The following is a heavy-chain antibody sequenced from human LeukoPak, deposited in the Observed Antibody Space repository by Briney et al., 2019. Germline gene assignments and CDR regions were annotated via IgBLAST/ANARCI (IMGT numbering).Heavy chain of an antibody. V-gene: IGHV3-23*01. CDR3: AKVPQHLGYCSGGSCYWVFDY. CDR1: GFTFSSYA. Sequence: PGGSLRLSCAASGFTFSSYAMSWVRQAPGKGLEWVSAISGSGGSTYYADSVKGRFTISRDNSKNTLYLQMNSLRAEDTAVYYCAKVPQHLGYCSGGSCYWVFDYWGQGTLVTVSS. CDR2: ISGSGGST. D-gene: IGHD2-15*01. J-gene: IGHJ4*02.